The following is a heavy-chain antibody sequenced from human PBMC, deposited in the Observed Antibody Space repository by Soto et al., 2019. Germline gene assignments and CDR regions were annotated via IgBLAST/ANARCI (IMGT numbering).Heavy chain of an antibody. CDR2: IIPTFGTG. CDR1: GGTFNNSA. D-gene: IGHD3-10*01. V-gene: IGHV1-69*01. J-gene: IGHJ6*02. CDR3: ASFDGTLVRGGRSSPYEMDV. Sequence: QVLLVQSGPEVQKPGSSVKVSCKASGGTFNNSAINWVRQAPGQWLEWMGGIIPTFGTGNHAQKFQGRVTITADESTTTDYMELNSLRSEDTAIYYCASFDGTLVRGGRSSPYEMDVWGQGTTVIVSS.